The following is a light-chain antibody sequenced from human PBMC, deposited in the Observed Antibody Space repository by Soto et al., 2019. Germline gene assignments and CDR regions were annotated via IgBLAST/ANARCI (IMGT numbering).Light chain of an antibody. CDR3: QQLNSYPLT. CDR2: AAS. CDR1: QGISSH. J-gene: IGKJ3*01. V-gene: IGKV1-9*01. Sequence: DIQLTQSPSFLSASVGDRVTITCRASQGISSHLAWYQQRPGKPPKVVIYAASNLQSGVPSRFSGSGSGTEFTLTISSLQPEDFATYYCQQLNSYPLTFGPGTKVDSK.